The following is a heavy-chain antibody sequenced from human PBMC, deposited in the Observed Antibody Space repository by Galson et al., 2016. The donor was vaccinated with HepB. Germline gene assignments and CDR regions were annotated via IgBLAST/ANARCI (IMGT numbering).Heavy chain of an antibody. CDR2: ISRSSAFI. CDR3: ARGHDCSSWFLDS. CDR1: GFSFSDYS. J-gene: IGHJ4*02. Sequence: SLRLSCAASGFSFSDYSMNWVRQAPGKGLQWVASISRSSAFIHYADSVKGRFTISRDNAQNLLFLEIDRTRADDTAVYYCARGHDCSSWFLDSWGQGTLVTVSS. D-gene: IGHD6-13*01. V-gene: IGHV3-21*06.